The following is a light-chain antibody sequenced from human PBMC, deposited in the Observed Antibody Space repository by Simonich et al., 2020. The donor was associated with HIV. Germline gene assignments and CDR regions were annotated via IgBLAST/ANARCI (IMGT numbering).Light chain of an antibody. CDR1: QSVLYSSNNKNF. CDR2: WAS. Sequence: DIVMTQSPDSLAVSLDERATINFKSSQSVLYSSNNKNFLACYQQKPGQPPKLLIYWASTRASGFPDRFSGSGSGTDFTLTISSLQAEDVAVYYCQQYYSTPLTFGGGTKVEIK. V-gene: IGKV4-1*01. CDR3: QQYYSTPLT. J-gene: IGKJ4*01.